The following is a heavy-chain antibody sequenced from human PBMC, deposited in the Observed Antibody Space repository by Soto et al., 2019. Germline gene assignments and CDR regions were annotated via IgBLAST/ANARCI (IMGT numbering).Heavy chain of an antibody. V-gene: IGHV1-8*01. J-gene: IGHJ4*02. D-gene: IGHD3-10*01. CDR3: ARGRASGSYYLLDY. Sequence: ASVKVSCKASGNTFISYDINWVRQATGHGLERMGWINPNSGNIGYAQKFQGRVTMTRDTAIRTAYMEVSRLRSDDTAVYYCARGRASGSYYLLDYWGQGTLVTAPQ. CDR2: INPNSGNI. CDR1: GNTFISYD.